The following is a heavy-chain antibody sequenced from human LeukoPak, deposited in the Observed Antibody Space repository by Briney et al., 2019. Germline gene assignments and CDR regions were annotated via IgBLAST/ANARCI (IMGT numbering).Heavy chain of an antibody. D-gene: IGHD1-26*01. Sequence: QPGRSLRLSCTASGFTFGDYAMSWFRQAPGKGLEWVGFIRSKAYGGTTEYAASEKGRFTISRDDSKSIAYLQMNSLKPEDTAVYYCTRDPGIVGAQGAFDIWGQGTMVTVSS. CDR2: IRSKAYGGTT. CDR3: TRDPGIVGAQGAFDI. V-gene: IGHV3-49*03. CDR1: GFTFGDYA. J-gene: IGHJ3*02.